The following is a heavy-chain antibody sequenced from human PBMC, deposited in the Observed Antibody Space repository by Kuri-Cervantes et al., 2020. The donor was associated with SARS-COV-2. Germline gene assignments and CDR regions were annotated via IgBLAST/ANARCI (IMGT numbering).Heavy chain of an antibody. Sequence: GGSLRLSCAASGFTFSSYWMSWVRQAPGKGLEWVANIKQDGSEKYYVDSVKGRFTISRDNAKNSLYLQMNSLRAEDTAVCYCARDREFIAARIFDYWGQGTLVTVSS. CDR1: GFTFSSYW. D-gene: IGHD6-6*01. CDR3: ARDREFIAARIFDY. CDR2: IKQDGSEK. J-gene: IGHJ4*02. V-gene: IGHV3-7*01.